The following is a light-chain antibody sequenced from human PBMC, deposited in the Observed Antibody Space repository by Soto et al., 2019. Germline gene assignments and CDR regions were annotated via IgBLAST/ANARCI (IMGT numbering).Light chain of an antibody. V-gene: IGKV3-15*01. CDR2: GAS. Sequence: EIVMTQSPAPLSVSPGERATLSCRASHSVSSNLAWYQQKPGQAPRLLIYGASTRATGIPARFSGSGSGTEFTLTISSLQSEDFAVYYCQQYNNWPRTFGKGTKVEIK. J-gene: IGKJ1*01. CDR1: HSVSSN. CDR3: QQYNNWPRT.